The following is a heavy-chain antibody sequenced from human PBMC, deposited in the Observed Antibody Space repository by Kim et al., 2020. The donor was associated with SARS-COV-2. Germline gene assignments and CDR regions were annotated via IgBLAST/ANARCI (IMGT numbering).Heavy chain of an antibody. J-gene: IGHJ4*02. CDR3: ARVHGNGWRGDY. Sequence: GGSLRLSCAASGFTFSSYWMHWVRQAPGKGLVWISAINNGGTYTKYADSVKGRFTISRDNAKNTLYVQMNSLRVEDTALYYCARVHGNGWRGDYWGQGTLVTVSS. D-gene: IGHD6-19*01. V-gene: IGHV3-74*01. CDR2: INNGGTYT. CDR1: GFTFSSYW.